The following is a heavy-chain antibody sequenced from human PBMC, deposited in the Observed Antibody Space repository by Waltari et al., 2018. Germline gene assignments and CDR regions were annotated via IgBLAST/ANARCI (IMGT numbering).Heavy chain of an antibody. J-gene: IGHJ4*02. Sequence: EVKLVESGGGLIQPGGSLTLSCAASGFSLSNYWMHWVRQAPGKGLVWVSLSNEDGSNTNYAHSVKGRFTISRDNTNNMLYLQMNSLRAEDTAVYYCASGKFLWGQGTLVTVSS. CDR1: GFSLSNYW. CDR3: ASGKFL. V-gene: IGHV3-74*01. CDR2: SNEDGSNT.